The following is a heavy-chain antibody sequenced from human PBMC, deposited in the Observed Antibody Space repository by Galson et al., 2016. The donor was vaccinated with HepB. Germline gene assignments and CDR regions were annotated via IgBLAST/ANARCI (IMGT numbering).Heavy chain of an antibody. CDR1: GGSISNGGYY. CDR2: IYDTENT. Sequence: TLSLTCSVSGGSISNGGYYWSWIRQRPGRGLEWIGYIYDTENTYYTPSLKGRVSFSVDTSKNQFPLKLTSVTAADTAMYYCARPTSGDAFDFWGRGTKVTVS. J-gene: IGHJ3*01. CDR3: ARPTSGDAFDF. V-gene: IGHV4-31*03. D-gene: IGHD1-1*01.